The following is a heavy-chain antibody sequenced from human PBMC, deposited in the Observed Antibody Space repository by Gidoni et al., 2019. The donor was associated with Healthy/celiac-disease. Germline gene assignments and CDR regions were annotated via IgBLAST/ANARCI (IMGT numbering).Heavy chain of an antibody. CDR1: GSISSYY. D-gene: IGHD3-22*01. CDR2: IYYSGST. CDR3: ARGDDSSGYYSAFDY. J-gene: IGHJ4*02. V-gene: IGHV4-59*01. Sequence: GSISSYYWSWIRQPPGKGLEWIGYIYYSGSTNYNPSLKSRVTISVDTSKNQFSLKLSSVTAADTAVYYCARGDDSSGYYSAFDYWGQGTLVTVSS.